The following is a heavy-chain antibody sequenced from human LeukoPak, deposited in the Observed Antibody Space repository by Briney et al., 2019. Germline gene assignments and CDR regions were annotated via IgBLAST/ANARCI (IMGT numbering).Heavy chain of an antibody. Sequence: HTGGSLRLSCAASGFTFSSYAMSWVRQAPGKGLEWVSGINDSGGSKSHADSVKGRFTISRDNSRNTLYLQMNSLRVEDTAVYYCAKGGNSGNYWGQGTLVTVPS. V-gene: IGHV3-23*01. CDR3: AKGGNSGNY. CDR2: INDSGGSK. J-gene: IGHJ4*02. D-gene: IGHD4-23*01. CDR1: GFTFSSYA.